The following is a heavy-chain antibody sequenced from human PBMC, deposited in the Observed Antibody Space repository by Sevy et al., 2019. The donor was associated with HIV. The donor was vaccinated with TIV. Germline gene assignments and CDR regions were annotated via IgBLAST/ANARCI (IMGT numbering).Heavy chain of an antibody. V-gene: IGHV3-11*04. D-gene: IGHD3-22*01. Sequence: GGSLRLSCAASGFTFSDYYMSWIRQAPGKGLEWVSYISSSGTTVYYTDSVKGRFTISRDNAKNSLYLQMNSLRAEDTAVYYCARDQDYYDTSGSKIDYWGQGTLVTVSS. CDR3: ARDQDYYDTSGSKIDY. CDR1: GFTFSDYY. CDR2: ISSSGTTV. J-gene: IGHJ4*02.